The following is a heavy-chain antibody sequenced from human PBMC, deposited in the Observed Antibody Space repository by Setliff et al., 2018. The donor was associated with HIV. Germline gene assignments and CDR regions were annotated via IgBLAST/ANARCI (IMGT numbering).Heavy chain of an antibody. V-gene: IGHV4-39*07. J-gene: IGHJ2*01. CDR3: LLWTGYYTYWFFDL. Sequence: SETLSLTCDVSGGSISSDSYYWAWIRQPPGKGLEWIGIIYYSGSTHYNPSLKSRLTISVDMSKNQLSLKLSSVTAADTAVYYCLLWTGYYTYWFFDLWGRGALVTVS. CDR2: IYYSGST. D-gene: IGHD3-3*01. CDR1: GGSISSDSYY.